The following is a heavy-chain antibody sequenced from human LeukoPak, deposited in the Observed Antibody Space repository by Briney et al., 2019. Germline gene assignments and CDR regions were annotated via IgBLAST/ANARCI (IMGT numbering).Heavy chain of an antibody. J-gene: IGHJ4*02. CDR2: IIPIFGTA. CDR1: GGTFSGYA. Sequence: GASVKVSCKASGGTFSGYAISWVRQAPGQGLEWMGGIIPIFGTANYAQKFQGRVTITADESTSTAYMELSSLRSEDTAVYYCARDRYSGSYWGYYFDYWGQGTLVTVSS. V-gene: IGHV1-69*13. CDR3: ARDRYSGSYWGYYFDY. D-gene: IGHD1-26*01.